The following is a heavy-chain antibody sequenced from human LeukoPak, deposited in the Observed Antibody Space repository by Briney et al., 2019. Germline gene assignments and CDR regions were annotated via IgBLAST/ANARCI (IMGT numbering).Heavy chain of an antibody. CDR2: IYSSGST. Sequence: SETLSLTCTVSGGSISSYYWSWIRQPAGKGLEWIGRIYSSGSTNYNPSLKSRVTMSVDTSNNQFSLRLSSVTAADTAMYFCARQVNWDYFDYWGQGPLVTVSS. CDR1: GGSISSYY. J-gene: IGHJ4*02. CDR3: ARQVNWDYFDY. V-gene: IGHV4-4*07. D-gene: IGHD7-27*01.